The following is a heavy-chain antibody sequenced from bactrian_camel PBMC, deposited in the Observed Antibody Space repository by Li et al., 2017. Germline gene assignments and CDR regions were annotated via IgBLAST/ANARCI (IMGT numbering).Heavy chain of an antibody. J-gene: IGHJ4*01. CDR1: GYFYCSYD. CDR3: AAGWLGIDNYCLREVYKY. Sequence: QVESGGGSVQVGGSLNLPCAASGYFYCSYDMSWYRQPPGKEREFVSGIDSDGSTSYADSVKGRFTISLDNAKTTLYLQMNSLKLEDTAMYSCAAGWLGIDNYCLREVYKYWGQGTQVTVS. D-gene: IGHD5*01. V-gene: IGHV3S53*01. CDR2: IDSDGST.